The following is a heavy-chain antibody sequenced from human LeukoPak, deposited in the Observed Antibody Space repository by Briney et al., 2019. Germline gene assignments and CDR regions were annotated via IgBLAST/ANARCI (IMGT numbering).Heavy chain of an antibody. Sequence: GGSLRLSCAASGFTFSSYSMNWVRQAPGKGLEWVSYISSSSSTIYYADSVKGRFTISRDNAKNSLYLQMNSLRAEDTAVYYCARDWSTMTRASAFDIWGQGTMVTVSS. CDR3: ARDWSTMTRASAFDI. D-gene: IGHD1-26*01. CDR2: ISSSSSTI. CDR1: GFTFSSYS. V-gene: IGHV3-48*04. J-gene: IGHJ3*02.